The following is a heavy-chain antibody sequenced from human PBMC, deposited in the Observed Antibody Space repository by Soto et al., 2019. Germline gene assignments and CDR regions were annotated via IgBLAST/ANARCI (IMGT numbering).Heavy chain of an antibody. Sequence: QVQLVESGGGVVQPGRSLRLSCAASGFNFSSYGMHWDRQAPGKGLEWVAVISYEGSLTYYADSVKGRFTITRDNSKNTLYLQMNSLRPEDTAVYYCAKEVHCGGGSCSWSEGFDYWGQGILLTVSS. CDR1: GFNFSSYG. D-gene: IGHD2-15*01. J-gene: IGHJ4*02. V-gene: IGHV3-30*18. CDR3: AKEVHCGGGSCSWSEGFDY. CDR2: ISYEGSLT.